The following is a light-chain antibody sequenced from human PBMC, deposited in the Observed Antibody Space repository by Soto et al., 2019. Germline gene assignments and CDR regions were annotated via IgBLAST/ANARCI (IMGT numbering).Light chain of an antibody. V-gene: IGKV1-5*03. CDR3: QQYNSYGT. J-gene: IGKJ1*01. CDR1: QSISSW. Sequence: DIQRTQSPSTVSASGGDRVTITCRASQSISSWLAWYQQKPGKAPKLLIYKASSLESGVPSRFSGSGSGTEFTLTISSLQPDDFATYYYQQYNSYGTFGQGTKVDIK. CDR2: KAS.